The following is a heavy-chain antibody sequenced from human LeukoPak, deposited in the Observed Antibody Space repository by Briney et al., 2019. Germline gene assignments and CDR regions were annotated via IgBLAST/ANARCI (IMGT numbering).Heavy chain of an antibody. CDR2: INHSGST. D-gene: IGHD4/OR15-4a*01. Sequence: SETLSLTCAVYGGSFSGYYRSWIRQPPGKGLEWIGEINHSGSTNYNPSLKSRVTISVDTSKNQFSLNLSSVTAADTAVYYCARSTMDFDYWGQGTLVTVSS. J-gene: IGHJ4*02. CDR3: ARSTMDFDY. V-gene: IGHV4-34*01. CDR1: GGSFSGYY.